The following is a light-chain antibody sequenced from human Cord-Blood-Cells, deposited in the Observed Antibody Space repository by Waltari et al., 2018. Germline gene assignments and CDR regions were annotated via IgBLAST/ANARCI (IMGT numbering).Light chain of an antibody. CDR2: CNS. J-gene: IGLJ2*01. CDR3: KSYDSSLSVV. CDR1: SYTIGAGDD. Sequence: QSVLTQPPPVSGAPGTRVTLSCPGSSYTIGAGDDVHLYQPLPGTAPKLLSYCNSNRASGVPDRFSGSKSGTSAYLAITGLQAEDEGDYYCKSYDSSLSVVFGGGTKLTVL. V-gene: IGLV1-40*01.